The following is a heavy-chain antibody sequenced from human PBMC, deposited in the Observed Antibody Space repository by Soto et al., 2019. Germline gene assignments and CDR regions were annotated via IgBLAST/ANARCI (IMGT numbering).Heavy chain of an antibody. V-gene: IGHV3-23*01. CDR3: ARDGRLVVVVAATRDASDI. Sequence: LRLSCAASGFTFSNYVMNWVRQAPGKGLEWVSAISGSGRTTYYADSVKGRFTVSRDNSKNTLFLQLNSLRAEDTAVYYCARDGRLVVVVAATRDASDIWGQETMVTVSS. CDR2: ISGSGRTT. D-gene: IGHD2-15*01. CDR1: GFTFSNYV. J-gene: IGHJ3*02.